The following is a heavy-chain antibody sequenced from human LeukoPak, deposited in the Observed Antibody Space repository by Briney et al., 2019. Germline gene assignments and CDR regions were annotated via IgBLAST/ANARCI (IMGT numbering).Heavy chain of an antibody. J-gene: IGHJ5*02. V-gene: IGHV3-30*18. D-gene: IGHD4-17*01. Sequence: GGSLRLSCAASGFTFSSYGMHWVRQAPDKGLEWVAVISYDGSNKYYADSVKGRFTISRDNSKNTLYLQMNSLRAEDTAVYYCAKGDYGGYRINWFDPWGQGTLVTVSS. CDR3: AKGDYGGYRINWFDP. CDR1: GFTFSSYG. CDR2: ISYDGSNK.